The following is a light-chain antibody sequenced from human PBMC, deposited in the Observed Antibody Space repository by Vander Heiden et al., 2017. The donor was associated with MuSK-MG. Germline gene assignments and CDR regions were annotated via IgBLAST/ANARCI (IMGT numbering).Light chain of an antibody. CDR2: AAS. J-gene: IGKJ4*01. Sequence: DLQITQSPSSLSASVGDRVTITGRESQSISSYLNWYQQKPGKAPKLLIYAASSLQSGVPSRFSGSGSGTDFTLTISSLQPEDFAIYYCQQSDSTPLTFGGGTKVEIK. CDR1: QSISSY. CDR3: QQSDSTPLT. V-gene: IGKV1-39*01.